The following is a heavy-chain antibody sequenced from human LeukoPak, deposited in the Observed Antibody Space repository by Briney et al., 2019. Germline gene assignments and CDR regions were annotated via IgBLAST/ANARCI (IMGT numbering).Heavy chain of an antibody. CDR1: GDSISIYY. CDR3: ARGSFFYDSRGTRDAFDI. J-gene: IGHJ3*02. CDR2: IYTSGST. Sequence: SETLSLTCTVSGDSISIYYWSWIRQPAGKGLEWIGGIYTSGSTNYNPSLKTRVSMSVDTSKNQFSLKLNSVTAADTAVYYCARGSFFYDSRGTRDAFDIWGQGTRVTVSS. V-gene: IGHV4-4*07. D-gene: IGHD3-22*01.